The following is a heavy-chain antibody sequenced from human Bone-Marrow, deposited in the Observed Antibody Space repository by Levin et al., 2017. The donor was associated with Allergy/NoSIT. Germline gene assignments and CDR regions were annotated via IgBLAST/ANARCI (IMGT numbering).Heavy chain of an antibody. CDR3: AKEISTPGFPDPFDY. CDR1: GFVFSSYA. V-gene: IGHV3-23*01. CDR2: ISASGDST. D-gene: IGHD2-21*01. Sequence: AGGSLRLSCAASGFVFSSYAMSWVRQAPGRGLEWVSAISASGDSTFYLESAEGRFTVSRDNSKNTLYLQMNSLRPEDTAIYYCAKEISTPGFPDPFDYWGQGALVTVSS. J-gene: IGHJ4*02.